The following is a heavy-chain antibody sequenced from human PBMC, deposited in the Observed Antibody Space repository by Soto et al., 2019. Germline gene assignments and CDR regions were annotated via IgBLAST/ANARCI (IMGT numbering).Heavy chain of an antibody. V-gene: IGHV1-2*02. CDR1: GYNFSDFY. J-gene: IGHJ4*01. D-gene: IGHD2-8*02. CDR2: INPDRGDT. Sequence: PVKVSCKASGYNFSDFYIHWVRQAPGQGLEWMGRINPDRGDTHYEQKFQGRVTMSSDNSIPSAYLDLNSLRSDDTAVYFCAREPLSTGLPEIDYWG. CDR3: AREPLSTGLPEIDY.